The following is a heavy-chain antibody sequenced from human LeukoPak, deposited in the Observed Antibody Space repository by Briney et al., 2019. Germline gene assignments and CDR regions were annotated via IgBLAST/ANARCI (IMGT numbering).Heavy chain of an antibody. D-gene: IGHD1-7*01. V-gene: IGHV3-49*04. CDR3: TSGVRYNWNYVPRLGDY. J-gene: IGHJ4*02. CDR1: GFTFGDYA. CDR2: IRSKAYGGTT. Sequence: GGSLRLSCTASGFTFGDYAMSWVRQAPGKGLEWVGFIRSKAYGGTTEYAASVKGRFTISRDDSKSIAYLQMNSLKTEDTAVYYCTSGVRYNWNYVPRLGDYWGQGTLVTVSS.